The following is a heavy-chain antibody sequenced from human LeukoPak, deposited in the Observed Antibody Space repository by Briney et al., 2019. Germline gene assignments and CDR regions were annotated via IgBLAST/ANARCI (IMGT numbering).Heavy chain of an antibody. V-gene: IGHV1-18*01. CDR2: ISGDNANT. J-gene: IGHJ4*02. CDR1: GYTFTSYD. D-gene: IGHD6-19*01. Sequence: ASVKVSCKASGYTFTSYDISWVRQTPGQGLEWMGWISGDNANTNDAQKLQGRVTMTTDTSTSTAYMELRSLRSDDTAVYYCARFGQWLAFFDYWGQGTLVTVSS. CDR3: ARFGQWLAFFDY.